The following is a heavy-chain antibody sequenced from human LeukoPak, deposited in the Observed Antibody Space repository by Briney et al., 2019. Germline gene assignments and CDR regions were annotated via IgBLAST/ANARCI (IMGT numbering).Heavy chain of an antibody. J-gene: IGHJ4*02. V-gene: IGHV4-39*01. CDR3: ASYHSGPTSSLDY. Sequence: SETLSLTCTVSGGSISSSSYYWGWIRQPPGKGLELIGSIYYSGSTYYNPSLKSRVTISVDTSKNQFSLKLSSVTAADTAVYYCASYHSGPTSSLDYWGQGTLVTVSS. CDR2: IYYSGST. CDR1: GGSISSSSYY. D-gene: IGHD1-26*01.